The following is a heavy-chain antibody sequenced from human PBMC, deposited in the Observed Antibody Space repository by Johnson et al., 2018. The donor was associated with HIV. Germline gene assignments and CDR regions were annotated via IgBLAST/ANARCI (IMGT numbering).Heavy chain of an antibody. D-gene: IGHD5-24*01. CDR2: INSGGSP. CDR1: GFTVSSNY. V-gene: IGHV3-66*01. J-gene: IGHJ3*02. Sequence: VQLVESGGGLVQPGGSLRLSCAASGFTVSSNYMSWVRQAPGKGLEWVSVINSGGSPYYTDTVRGRFTISRDNSKNNLYLQMTSLRAEDPAVYYCARACRDGYTCDAFDIWGQVTMVTISS. CDR3: ARACRDGYTCDAFDI.